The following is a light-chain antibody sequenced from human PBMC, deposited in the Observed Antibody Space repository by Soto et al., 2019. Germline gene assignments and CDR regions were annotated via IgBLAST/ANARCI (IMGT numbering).Light chain of an antibody. Sequence: EIVMTQSPATLSVSPGETATLSCRASQYVSNKVAWYQQKPGQAPSLLILGASTRATGVPARFSGSGSGTEFTLSISSLQSEDFAVYYCQQYNNWPLTFGGGTKVDIK. CDR2: GAS. V-gene: IGKV3-15*01. CDR3: QQYNNWPLT. CDR1: QYVSNK. J-gene: IGKJ4*01.